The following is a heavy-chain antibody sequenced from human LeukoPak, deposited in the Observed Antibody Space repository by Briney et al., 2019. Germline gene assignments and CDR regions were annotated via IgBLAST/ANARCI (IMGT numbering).Heavy chain of an antibody. J-gene: IGHJ4*02. CDR1: GFTFSSYA. V-gene: IGHV4-39*07. D-gene: IGHD3-22*01. Sequence: GSLRLSCAASGFTFSSYAMSWVRQPPGKGLEWIGSIYYSGSTYYNPSLKSRVTISVDTSKNQFSLKLSSVTAADTAVYYCARDYDSSGYYYGAPGYWGQGTLVTVSS. CDR2: IYYSGST. CDR3: ARDYDSSGYYYGAPGY.